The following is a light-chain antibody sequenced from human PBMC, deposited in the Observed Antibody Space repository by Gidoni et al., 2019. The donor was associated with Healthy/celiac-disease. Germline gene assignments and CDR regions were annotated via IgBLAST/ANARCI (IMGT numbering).Light chain of an antibody. CDR1: QRISSY. V-gene: IGKV1-39*01. Sequence: DIQMTQSPSSLSASVGDRVTIPCRASQRISSYLNWYQQKPGKAPKLLIYAAASLQSGVPSRFSGSGSGTDFTLTISSLQPEDFATYYCQQSYSTPNTFGQGTKLEIK. CDR3: QQSYSTPNT. J-gene: IGKJ2*01. CDR2: AAA.